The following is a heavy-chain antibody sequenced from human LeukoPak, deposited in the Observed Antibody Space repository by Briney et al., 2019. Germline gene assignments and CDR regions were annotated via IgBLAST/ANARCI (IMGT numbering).Heavy chain of an antibody. CDR1: GFKFDDYG. V-gene: IGHV3-48*01. CDR3: ARDPIDY. CDR2: ISSSSSTI. J-gene: IGHJ4*02. Sequence: GGPLRLSCAASGFKFDDYGMSWVRQAPGKGLEWVSYISSSSSTIYYADSVKGRFTISRDNAKNSLYLQMNSLRAEDTAVYYCARDPIDYWGQGTLVTVSS.